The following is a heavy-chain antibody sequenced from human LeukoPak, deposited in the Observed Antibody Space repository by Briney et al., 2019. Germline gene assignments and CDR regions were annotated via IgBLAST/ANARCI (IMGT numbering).Heavy chain of an antibody. CDR1: GGSISSYY. CDR3: ARVGSGGYLDY. V-gene: IGHV4-59*01. D-gene: IGHD3-10*01. CDR2: IYYSTNT. J-gene: IGHJ4*02. Sequence: SETLSLTCTVPGGSISSYYWSWIRQPPGKGLEMMWFIYYSTNTNYSPSVKRGVTMSVDTSKNQFTLKLTSVTAADTAVYYCARVGSGGYLDYWGQGTLVIVSS.